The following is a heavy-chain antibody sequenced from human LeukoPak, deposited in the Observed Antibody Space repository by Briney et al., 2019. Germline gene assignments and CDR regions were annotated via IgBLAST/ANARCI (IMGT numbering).Heavy chain of an antibody. Sequence: GASVKVSCKASGCSFTNYGISWVRQAPGQGLEWMGWISAYNGNTNYAQKFQGRVTMTTDTSTSTAYMELRSLGSDDTAVYYCARDYGSSVLRLDYWGQGTLVTVSS. CDR3: ARDYGSSVLRLDY. CDR2: ISAYNGNT. CDR1: GCSFTNYG. V-gene: IGHV1-18*01. D-gene: IGHD5-12*01. J-gene: IGHJ4*02.